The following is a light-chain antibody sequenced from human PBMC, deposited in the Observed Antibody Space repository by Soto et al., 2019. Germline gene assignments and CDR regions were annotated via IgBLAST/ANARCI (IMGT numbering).Light chain of an antibody. CDR2: GNS. Sequence: QSVLTQPPSVSGAPGQMVTISCTGSSSNIGAGYDVHWYQQLPGTAPKLLIYGNSNRPSGVPDRFSGSKSGTSASLAITGLQAEDEADYYCQSYDSSLSAHVVFGGGTKVTVL. J-gene: IGLJ2*01. CDR1: SSNIGAGYD. V-gene: IGLV1-40*01. CDR3: QSYDSSLSAHVV.